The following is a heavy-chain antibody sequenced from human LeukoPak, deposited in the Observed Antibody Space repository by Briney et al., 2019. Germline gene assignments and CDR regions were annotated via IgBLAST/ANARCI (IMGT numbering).Heavy chain of an antibody. CDR1: GFTFSDSY. D-gene: IGHD3-22*01. Sequence: GGSLRLSCAASGFTFSDSYMTWIRQAAGKGLKWVSYISSSSTIYYADSVKGRFTISRDNAKNSLYLQMNSLRAEDTAVYYCARDRDYDSSGYRKNWGQGTLVTVSS. CDR2: ISSSSTI. J-gene: IGHJ4*02. CDR3: ARDRDYDSSGYRKN. V-gene: IGHV3-69-1*01.